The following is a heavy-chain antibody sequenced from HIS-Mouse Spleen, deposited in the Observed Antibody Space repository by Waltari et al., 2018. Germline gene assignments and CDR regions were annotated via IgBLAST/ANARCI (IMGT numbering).Heavy chain of an antibody. CDR2: ISYDGSNK. CDR1: GFPLGSYG. Sequence: QVQLVESGGGVVQPGRSLRLSCAAPGFPLGSYGMPWVRQAPGKGLEWVAVISYDGSNKYYADSVKGRFTISRDNSKNTLYLQMNSLRAEDTAVYYCAKDKHHAFDYWGQGTLVTVSS. V-gene: IGHV3-30*18. CDR3: AKDKHHAFDY. J-gene: IGHJ4*02.